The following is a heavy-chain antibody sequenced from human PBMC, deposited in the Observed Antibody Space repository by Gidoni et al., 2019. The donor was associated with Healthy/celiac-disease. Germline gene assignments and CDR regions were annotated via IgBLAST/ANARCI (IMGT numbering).Heavy chain of an antibody. J-gene: IGHJ5*02. D-gene: IGHD6-19*01. CDR1: GHLFTSSW. CDR2: IYPGDSET. Sequence: EVQLVQSGAEVKKPGESLKISCQGSGHLFTSSWMGWGRHLPGKGLGGMGIIYPGDSETRYSPSFQGQVTSSADKSISTAYLQWSSLKASDTAMYYCARLYSSGWYEGNWFDPWGQGTLVTVSS. CDR3: ARLYSSGWYEGNWFDP. V-gene: IGHV5-51*01.